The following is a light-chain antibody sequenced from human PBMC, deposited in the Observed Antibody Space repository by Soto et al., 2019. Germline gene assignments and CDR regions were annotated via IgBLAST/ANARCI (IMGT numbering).Light chain of an antibody. CDR1: SSDIGAGYR. CDR3: QSFDKDLSAVV. J-gene: IGLJ2*01. CDR2: DNT. V-gene: IGLV1-40*01. Sequence: QSALTQPPSVSGAPGERVTISCTGSSSDIGAGYRVRWYQQVPGTAPKLLIYDNTNRPSGVSVRFSGSKSGTSASLAISGLQAEDEADYYCQSFDKDLSAVVFGGGTKLTVL.